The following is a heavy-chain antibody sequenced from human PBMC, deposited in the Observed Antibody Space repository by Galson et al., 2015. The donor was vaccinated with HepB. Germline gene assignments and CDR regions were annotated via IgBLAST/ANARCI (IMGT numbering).Heavy chain of an antibody. V-gene: IGHV3-66*04. CDR1: GFTVSSNY. CDR3: ARQTPPYYYDSSGYEDY. D-gene: IGHD3-22*01. J-gene: IGHJ4*02. Sequence: SLRLSCAASGFTVSSNYMSWVRQAPGKGLEWVSVIYSGGSTYYADSVKGRFTISRDNSKNTLYLQMNSLRAEDTAVYYCARQTPPYYYDSSGYEDYWGQGTLVTVSS. CDR2: IYSGGST.